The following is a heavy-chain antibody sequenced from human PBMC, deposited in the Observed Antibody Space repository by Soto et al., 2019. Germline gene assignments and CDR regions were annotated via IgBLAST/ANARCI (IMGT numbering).Heavy chain of an antibody. D-gene: IGHD1-26*01. J-gene: IGHJ6*02. CDR1: GFTFSSYG. V-gene: IGHV3-30*18. CDR2: ISYDGSNK. Sequence: GGSLRLSCAASGFTFSSYGMHWVRQAPGKGLEWVAVISYDGSNKYYADSVKGRFTISRDNSKNTLYLQMNSLRAEDTAVYYCAKGDRAEGGSYYYYGMDVWGQGTTVTVSS. CDR3: AKGDRAEGGSYYYYGMDV.